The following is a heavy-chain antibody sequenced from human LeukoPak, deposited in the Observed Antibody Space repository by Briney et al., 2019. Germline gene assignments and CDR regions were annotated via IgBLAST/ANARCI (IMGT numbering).Heavy chain of an antibody. V-gene: IGHV3-21*01. Sequence: GWLLRFSCATSGFTFSRYSVNWVRQAPGKGLEWVSCISDSSRHIYYADSVKGRFTISRDNAKNSASLQMNSLRVDDTAVYYFARAYTNGDYLDYWGQGTPVTVSS. CDR2: ISDSSRHI. CDR1: GFTFSRYS. J-gene: IGHJ4*02. D-gene: IGHD4-17*01. CDR3: ARAYTNGDYLDY.